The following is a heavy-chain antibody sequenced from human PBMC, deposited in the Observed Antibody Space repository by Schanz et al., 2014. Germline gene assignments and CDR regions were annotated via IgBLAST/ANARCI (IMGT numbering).Heavy chain of an antibody. V-gene: IGHV3-74*01. CDR1: GFTFSSYW. CDR3: AKYGTGKGVSFEY. J-gene: IGHJ4*02. CDR2: INGDGSST. Sequence: EVQLVESGGELVQPGGSLRLSCAASGFTFSSYWMHWVRQVPGKGPVWVSRINGDGSSTLYADSVKGRFTISRDNAKNTLYLQMNSLTAEDTAVYYCAKYGTGKGVSFEYWGQGTLVTVSS. D-gene: IGHD1-26*01.